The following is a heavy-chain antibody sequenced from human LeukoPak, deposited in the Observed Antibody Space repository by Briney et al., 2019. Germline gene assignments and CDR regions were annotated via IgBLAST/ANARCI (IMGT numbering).Heavy chain of an antibody. CDR3: ARRVLRYFDWLSHWFDP. D-gene: IGHD3-9*01. CDR1: GGSFSGYY. CDR2: INHSGST. V-gene: IGHV4-34*01. Sequence: SETLSLTCAVYGGSFSGYYWSWIRQPPGKGLEWIGEINHSGSTNYNPSLKSRVTISVDTSKNQFSLKLSSVTAADTAVYYCARRVLRYFDWLSHWFDPWGQGTLVTVSS. J-gene: IGHJ5*02.